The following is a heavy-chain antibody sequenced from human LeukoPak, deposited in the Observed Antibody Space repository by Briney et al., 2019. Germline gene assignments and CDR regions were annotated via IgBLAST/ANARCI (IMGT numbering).Heavy chain of an antibody. Sequence: PSETLSLTCTVSGGSISSGGYYWSWIRQHPGKGLEWIGYIYYSGSTYYNPSLKSRVTISVDTSKNQFSLKPSSVTAADTAVYYCARARARVNWFDPWGQGTLVTVSS. CDR1: GGSISSGGYY. J-gene: IGHJ5*02. D-gene: IGHD6-6*01. CDR3: ARARARVNWFDP. V-gene: IGHV4-31*03. CDR2: IYYSGST.